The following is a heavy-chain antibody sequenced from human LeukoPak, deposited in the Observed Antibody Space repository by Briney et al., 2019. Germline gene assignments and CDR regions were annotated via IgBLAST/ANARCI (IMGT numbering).Heavy chain of an antibody. CDR2: IYWNDDK. J-gene: IGHJ4*02. Sequence: SGPTLVNPTQTLTLTCTFSGLSLSTSGVGVGWIRQPPGKALEWLALIYWNDDKRYSPSLKSRLTITKDTSKNQVVLTMTNMDPGHTATYYCAHRGEGSKPLYWGQGTLVTVSS. D-gene: IGHD2-21*01. V-gene: IGHV2-5*01. CDR1: GLSLSTSGVG. CDR3: AHRGEGSKPLY.